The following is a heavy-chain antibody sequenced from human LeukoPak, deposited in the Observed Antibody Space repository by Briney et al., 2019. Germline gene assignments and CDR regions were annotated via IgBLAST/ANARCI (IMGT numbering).Heavy chain of an antibody. CDR1: GFTFSSYA. Sequence: GGSLRLSCAASGFTFSSYAMHWVRQAPGKGLEWVAVISYDGSNKYYADSVKGRFTISRDNSKNTLYLQMNSLRAEDTAVYYCARALYSSTWYGCDYWGQGTLVTVSS. D-gene: IGHD6-13*01. CDR2: ISYDGSNK. J-gene: IGHJ4*02. CDR3: ARALYSSTWYGCDY. V-gene: IGHV3-30*04.